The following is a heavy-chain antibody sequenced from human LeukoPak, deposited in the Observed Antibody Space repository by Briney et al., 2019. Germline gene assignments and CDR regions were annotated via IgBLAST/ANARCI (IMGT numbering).Heavy chain of an antibody. CDR2: TYYRSKWYN. CDR3: ARSTGWLNGH. Sequence: PSQTLSLTCAISGDSVSSTSAAWNWIRQSPSSGLEWLGRTYYRSKWYNDYAVSVKSRITINPDTSKNQFSLQLNSVTPEDSAVYYCARSTGWLNGHWGQGTLVTVSS. CDR1: GDSVSSTSAA. J-gene: IGHJ4*02. D-gene: IGHD2-8*02. V-gene: IGHV6-1*01.